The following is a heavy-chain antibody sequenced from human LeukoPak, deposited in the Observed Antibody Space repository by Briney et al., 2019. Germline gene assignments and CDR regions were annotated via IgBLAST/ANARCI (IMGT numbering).Heavy chain of an antibody. CDR1: GFAFSNFD. D-gene: IGHD3-10*01. CDR3: IRDRFGERTFEI. CDR2: ILVNGDT. V-gene: IGHV3-13*01. J-gene: IGHJ3*02. Sequence: QSGGSLRLSCAASGFAFSNFDMHWVRQSTGGRLEWVAHILVNGDTQYAGSVKGRFTISRENAMSSVYLQMNSLRDGDTAVYHCIRDRFGERTFEIWGQGTMVTVSS.